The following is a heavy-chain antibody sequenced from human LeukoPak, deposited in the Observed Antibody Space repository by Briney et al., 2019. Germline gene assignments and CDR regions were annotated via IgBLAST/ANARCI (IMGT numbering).Heavy chain of an antibody. CDR3: ARLRGWIHCYYYYMDV. V-gene: IGHV5-51*01. D-gene: IGHD5-12*01. Sequence: GESLKISCKGSGYSFTSYWIGWVRQMPGKGREWMGIIYPGDSDTRYSPSFQGQVTISADKCISTAYLQWSSLNASDTAMYYCARLRGWIHCYYYYMDVSGKGTTVTVSS. CDR1: GYSFTSYW. J-gene: IGHJ6*03. CDR2: IYPGDSDT.